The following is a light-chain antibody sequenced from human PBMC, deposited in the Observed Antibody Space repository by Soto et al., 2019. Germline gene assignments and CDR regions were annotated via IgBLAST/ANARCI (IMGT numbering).Light chain of an antibody. CDR1: SSDVGRHNY. CDR3: SSYTSSSTPVV. Sequence: QSALTQPASVSGSPGQSITVSCTGTSSDVGRHNYVSWYQQRPGKAPKLMIYDVSYRPSGVSNRFSGSKSGNTAALTISGLQAEDEADYYCSSYTSSSTPVVFGGGTKLTVL. V-gene: IGLV2-14*01. J-gene: IGLJ2*01. CDR2: DVS.